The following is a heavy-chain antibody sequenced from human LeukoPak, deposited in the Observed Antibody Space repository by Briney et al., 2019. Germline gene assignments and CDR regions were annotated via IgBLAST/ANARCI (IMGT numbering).Heavy chain of an antibody. J-gene: IGHJ5*02. Sequence: ASVKVSCKASGYTFTSYDINWVRQATGQGLEWMGWMNPNSGNTGYAQKFQGRVTITRNTSISTAYMELSSLRSEDTAVYYCARVGYCSSTGCHTHNWFDPWGQGTLVTVSS. V-gene: IGHV1-8*03. D-gene: IGHD2-2*01. CDR3: ARVGYCSSTGCHTHNWFDP. CDR2: MNPNSGNT. CDR1: GYTFTSYD.